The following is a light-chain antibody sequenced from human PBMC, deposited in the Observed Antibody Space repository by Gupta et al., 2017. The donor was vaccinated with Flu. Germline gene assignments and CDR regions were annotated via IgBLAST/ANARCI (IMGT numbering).Light chain of an antibody. V-gene: IGLV1-51*02. Sequence: QSVLPQPPSVSAAPGQKVTISCSGSSSNVGNNYVSWYQQLPGTAPKFLIYETDKRPSGIPDRFSGSKSGTSATLDITGLQTGDEADYYCGTWDSSLDVGVFGGGTRLTVL. CDR2: ETD. CDR1: SSNVGNNY. CDR3: GTWDSSLDVGV. J-gene: IGLJ3*02.